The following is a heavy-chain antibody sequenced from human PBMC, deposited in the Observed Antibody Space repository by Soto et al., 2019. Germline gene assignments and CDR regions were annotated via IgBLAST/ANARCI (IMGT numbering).Heavy chain of an antibody. CDR1: GFTVSSNY. J-gene: IGHJ6*03. CDR3: ARGGTEAPYYYYMDV. CDR2: IYSGGST. V-gene: IGHV3-66*01. Sequence: GGSLRLSCAASGFTVSSNYMSWVRQAPGKGLEWVSVIYSGGSTYYADSVKGRFTISRDNSKNTLYLQMNSLRAEDTAVYYCARGGTEAPYYYYMDVWGKGTTVTVSS.